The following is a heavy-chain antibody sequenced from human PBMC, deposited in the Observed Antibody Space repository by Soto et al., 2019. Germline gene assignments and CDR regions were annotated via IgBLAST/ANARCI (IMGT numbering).Heavy chain of an antibody. CDR2: IYYSGST. V-gene: IGHV4-59*01. CDR3: ARHDDSSGYYYGYFDY. CDR1: GGSISSYY. D-gene: IGHD3-22*01. Sequence: SETLSLTCTVSGGSISSYYWSWIRQPPGKGLEWIGYIYYSGSTNYNPSLKSRVTISVDTSKNQFSLKLSSVTAADTAVYYCARHDDSSGYYYGYFDYWGQGTLVTVSS. J-gene: IGHJ4*02.